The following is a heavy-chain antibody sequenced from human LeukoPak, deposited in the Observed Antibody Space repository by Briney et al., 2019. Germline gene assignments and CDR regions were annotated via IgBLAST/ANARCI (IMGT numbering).Heavy chain of an antibody. Sequence: HPGGSLRLSCAASGFTFSSYAMSWVRLAPGKGLEWVLAISGSGGSTYYADSVKGRFTISRDNSKNTLYLQMSSLRAEDTAVYYCAKCVSIVLMVYASDYWGQGTLVTVSS. J-gene: IGHJ4*02. CDR1: GFTFSSYA. V-gene: IGHV3-23*01. CDR2: ISGSGGST. CDR3: AKCVSIVLMVYASDY. D-gene: IGHD2-8*01.